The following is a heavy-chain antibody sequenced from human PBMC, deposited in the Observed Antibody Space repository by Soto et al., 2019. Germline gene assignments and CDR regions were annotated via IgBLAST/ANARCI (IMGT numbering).Heavy chain of an antibody. CDR3: SRGIKGLPPSAFDI. CDR2: LNPNTDKT. J-gene: IGHJ3*02. Sequence: GASVKVSCKASGYTFSNYDIIWVRQATGQGLEWMGWLNPNTDKTGSAQKFQGRVSMTRNTSISTAYLELSGLRSDDTAVYYCSRGIKGLPPSAFDIWGQGTRVTVSS. D-gene: IGHD5-12*01. V-gene: IGHV1-8*01. CDR1: GYTFSNYD.